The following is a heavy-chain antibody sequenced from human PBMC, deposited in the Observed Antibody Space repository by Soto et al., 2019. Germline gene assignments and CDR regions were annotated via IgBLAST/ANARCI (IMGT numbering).Heavy chain of an antibody. CDR2: IYYSGST. V-gene: IGHV4-31*03. D-gene: IGHD3-10*01. CDR3: ARVTRPYYYGSGLFDY. CDR1: GGSFSSGGYY. J-gene: IGHJ4*02. Sequence: SETLSLTCTVSGGSFSSGGYYWSWIRQHPGKGLEWIGYIYYSGSTYYNPSLKSRVTISVDTSKNQFSLKLSSVTAADTAVYYCARVTRPYYYGSGLFDYWGQGTLVTVSS.